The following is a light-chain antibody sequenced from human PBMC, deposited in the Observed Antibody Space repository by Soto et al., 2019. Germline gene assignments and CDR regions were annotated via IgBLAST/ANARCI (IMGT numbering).Light chain of an antibody. CDR1: QSISSY. CDR2: AAS. V-gene: IGKV1-39*01. Sequence: DIQMTQSPSSLSASVGDRVTITCRASQSISSYLNWYQQKPGKAPKLLIYAASSLQSGVPSRFSGSGSGTDFTLTISSLQPEDFATYYCQQSYSTPHXFXXGXXLEIK. J-gene: IGKJ2*01. CDR3: QQSYSTPHX.